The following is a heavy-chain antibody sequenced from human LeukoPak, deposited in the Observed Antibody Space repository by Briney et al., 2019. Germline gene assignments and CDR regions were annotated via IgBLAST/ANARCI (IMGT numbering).Heavy chain of an antibody. Sequence: ASAKVSCKVSGYTLTELSMHWVRQALGKGLEWMGGFDPEDGETIYAQKFQGRVTMTEDTSTDTAYMELSSLRSEDTAVYYCATNTMVRGVIRYYFDYWGQGTLVTVSS. V-gene: IGHV1-24*01. CDR2: FDPEDGET. J-gene: IGHJ4*02. CDR3: ATNTMVRGVIRYYFDY. D-gene: IGHD3-10*01. CDR1: GYTLTELS.